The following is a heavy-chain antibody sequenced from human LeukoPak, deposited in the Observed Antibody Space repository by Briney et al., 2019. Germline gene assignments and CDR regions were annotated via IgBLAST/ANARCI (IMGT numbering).Heavy chain of an antibody. Sequence: GGSLRLSCAASGFTFSSYSMNWVRQAPGKGLEWVSSISSSSSYIYYADSVKGRFTISRDNAKNSLYLQMDSLRAEDTAVYYCARALWYYYGSGSYLERAGDYWGQGTLVTVSS. V-gene: IGHV3-21*01. D-gene: IGHD3-10*01. J-gene: IGHJ4*02. CDR1: GFTFSSYS. CDR2: ISSSSSYI. CDR3: ARALWYYYGSGSYLERAGDY.